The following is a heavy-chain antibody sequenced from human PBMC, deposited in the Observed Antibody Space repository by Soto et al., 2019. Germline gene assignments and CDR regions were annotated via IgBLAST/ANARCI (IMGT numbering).Heavy chain of an antibody. CDR1: GFSLSTSGVG. V-gene: IGHV2-5*02. Sequence: QITLKESGPTLVRPTRILTLTCTFSGFSLSTSGVGVVWIRQPPGKALEWLALIYWDDDKRYSPSLKSRLTITNDTSKNQVVLTMTNMDPVDTATYYCAHLSGVFWRGYYSWFDPWGQGTLVTVSS. CDR2: IYWDDDK. J-gene: IGHJ5*02. CDR3: AHLSGVFWRGYYSWFDP. D-gene: IGHD3-3*01.